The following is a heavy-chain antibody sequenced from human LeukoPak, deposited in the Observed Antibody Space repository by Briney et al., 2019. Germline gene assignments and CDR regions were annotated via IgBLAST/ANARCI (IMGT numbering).Heavy chain of an antibody. V-gene: IGHV4-59*08. Sequence: TSETLSLTCTVSGGSISTYYWSWIRQPPGKGLEWIGYIYYSGSTNYNPSLKSRVTLSVDTSKNQFSLKLGSVTAADTAVYYCARLGPQPITYYAMDVWGQGTTVTVSS. CDR3: ARLGPQPITYYAMDV. CDR2: IYYSGST. CDR1: GGSISTYY. D-gene: IGHD5-24*01. J-gene: IGHJ6*02.